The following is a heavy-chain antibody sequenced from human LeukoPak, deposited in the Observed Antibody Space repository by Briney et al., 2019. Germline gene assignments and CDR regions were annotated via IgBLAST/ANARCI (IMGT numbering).Heavy chain of an antibody. D-gene: IGHD2-21*01. J-gene: IGHJ4*02. CDR2: MNPNNGDT. V-gene: IGHV1-2*02. CDR3: AKRGGALSD. Sequence: ASVKVSCKTSGCLFTGFYIHWVRQVPGQGLEWMGWMNPNNGDTKSAPEFQGRVAMTRVTSINTAYMEMTGLTPADTAIYYCAKRGGALSDWGQGTPVTVTS. CDR1: GCLFTGFY.